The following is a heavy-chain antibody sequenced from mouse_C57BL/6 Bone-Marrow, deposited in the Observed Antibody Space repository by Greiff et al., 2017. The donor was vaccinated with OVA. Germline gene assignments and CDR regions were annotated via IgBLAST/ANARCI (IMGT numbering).Heavy chain of an antibody. J-gene: IGHJ1*03. Sequence: EVQLKESGPVLVKPGASVKMSCKASGYTFTDYYMNWVKQSHGKSLEWIGVINPYNGGTSYNQKFKGKATLTVDKSSSTAYMELNSLTSEDSAGYYCARRTYWYFDVWGTGTTVTVSS. CDR3: ARRTYWYFDV. CDR1: GYTFTDYY. V-gene: IGHV1-19*01. CDR2: INPYNGGT.